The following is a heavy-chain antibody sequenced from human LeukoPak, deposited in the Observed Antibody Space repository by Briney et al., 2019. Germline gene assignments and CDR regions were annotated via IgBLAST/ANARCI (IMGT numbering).Heavy chain of an antibody. CDR1: GGSISSSSYY. CDR3: ARLDTIFVKPPSDY. D-gene: IGHD3-3*01. CDR2: IYYSGST. J-gene: IGHJ4*02. Sequence: SEALSLTCTVSGGSISSSSYYWGWIRQPPGKGLEWIGSIYYSGSTYYNPSLKSRVTISVDTSKNQFSLKLSSVTAADTAVYYRARLDTIFVKPPSDYWGQGTLVTVSS. V-gene: IGHV4-39*01.